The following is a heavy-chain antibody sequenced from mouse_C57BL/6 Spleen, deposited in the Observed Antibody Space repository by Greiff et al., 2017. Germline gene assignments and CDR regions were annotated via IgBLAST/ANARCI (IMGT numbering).Heavy chain of an antibody. CDR3: ARWGTGTGENYAMDY. Sequence: QVQLQQPGAELVMPGASVKLSCKASGYTFTSYWMHWVKQRPGQGLEWIGEIDPSDSYTNYNQKFKGKSTLTVDKSSSTAYMQLSSLTSEDSAVYYCARWGTGTGENYAMDYWGQGTSVTVSS. CDR1: GYTFTSYW. J-gene: IGHJ4*01. CDR2: IDPSDSYT. D-gene: IGHD4-1*01. V-gene: IGHV1-69*01.